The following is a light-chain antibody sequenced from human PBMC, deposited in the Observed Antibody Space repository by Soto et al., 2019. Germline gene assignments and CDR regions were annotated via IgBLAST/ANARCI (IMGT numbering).Light chain of an antibody. V-gene: IGKV1D-16*01. CDR1: QGISNS. J-gene: IGKJ4*01. Sequence: DIQMTQSPSSVSASVGDRVIITCRASQGISNSLGWYQQKPGKAPKILISAASSLQSGVPSRFSGSGSRTDFTLTISSLQPDDVATYCSQQYYSTPLTFGGGTKVDIK. CDR3: QQYYSTPLT. CDR2: AAS.